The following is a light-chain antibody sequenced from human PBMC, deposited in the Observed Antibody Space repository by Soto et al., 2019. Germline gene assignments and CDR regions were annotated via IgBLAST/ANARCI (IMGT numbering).Light chain of an antibody. V-gene: IGKV1-5*03. CDR3: QQCYTYPLT. CDR2: KAS. Sequence: DIQMTQSPATLSASVGDRVTITCRASQNINDRLAWYQQTPGKAPKLLIFKASTSQTGVPSTFSGSGSGTEFTLTISSLQPGDFGTYYCQQCYTYPLTFGQGTKV. J-gene: IGKJ1*01. CDR1: QNINDR.